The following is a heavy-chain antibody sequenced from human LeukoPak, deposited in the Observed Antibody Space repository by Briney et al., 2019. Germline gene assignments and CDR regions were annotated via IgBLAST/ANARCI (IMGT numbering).Heavy chain of an antibody. Sequence: PGGSLRLSCAASGFTFSSYWMSWVRQPPGKGLEWIGEIYHSGSTNYNPSLKSRVTISVDKSKNQFSLKLSSVTAADTAVYYCARGKGIAAAGSFDYWGQGTLVTVSS. CDR2: IYHSGST. J-gene: IGHJ4*02. CDR3: ARGKGIAAAGSFDY. CDR1: GFTFSSYW. D-gene: IGHD6-13*01. V-gene: IGHV4-4*02.